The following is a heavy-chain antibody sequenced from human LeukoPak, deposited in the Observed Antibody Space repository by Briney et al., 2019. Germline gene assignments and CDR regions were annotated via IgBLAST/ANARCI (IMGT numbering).Heavy chain of an antibody. CDR1: GGSISSYY. D-gene: IGHD3-10*01. Sequence: SETLSLTCTVSGGSISSYYWSCIRQPPGKGLEWIGYIYYSGSTNYNPSLKSRVTISVDTSKNQFSLKLSSVTAADTAVYYCASSITMVRGVSDGGFDYWGQGTLVTVSS. CDR2: IYYSGST. CDR3: ASSITMVRGVSDGGFDY. V-gene: IGHV4-59*01. J-gene: IGHJ4*02.